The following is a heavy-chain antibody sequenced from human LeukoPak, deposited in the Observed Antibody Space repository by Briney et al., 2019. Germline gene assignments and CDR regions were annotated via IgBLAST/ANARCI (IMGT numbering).Heavy chain of an antibody. CDR3: ATVSYYYDSSGYQGYFQH. J-gene: IGHJ1*01. V-gene: IGHV1-24*01. CDR2: FDPEEGET. D-gene: IGHD3-22*01. Sequence: ASVKISCKVSGYTLTELSIHWVRQAPGKGREWMGGFDPEEGETIYAQRFQGRVTMTEDTSTDTAYMELSSLRSEDAAVYYCATVSYYYDSSGYQGYFQHWGQGTLVTVSS. CDR1: GYTLTELS.